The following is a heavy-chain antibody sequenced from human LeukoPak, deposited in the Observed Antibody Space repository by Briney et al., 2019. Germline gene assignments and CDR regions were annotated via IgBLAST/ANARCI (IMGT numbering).Heavy chain of an antibody. J-gene: IGHJ3*02. CDR1: GFTFDNYA. Sequence: PGTSLRLSCVASGFTFDNYAMHWVRQAPGKGLEWVALISNDGTNKYYADSVKGRFTMSRDNSKSTVYLQVNSLRAEDTAVYYCAVGLTIWGQGTMVTVSS. V-gene: IGHV3-30-3*01. CDR3: AVGLTI. CDR2: ISNDGTNK. D-gene: IGHD1-26*01.